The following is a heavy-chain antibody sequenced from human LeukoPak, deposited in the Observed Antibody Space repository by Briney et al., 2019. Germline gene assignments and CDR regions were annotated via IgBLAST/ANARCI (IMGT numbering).Heavy chain of an antibody. J-gene: IGHJ3*02. CDR3: AKDKYDILTYAFDI. D-gene: IGHD3-9*01. CDR1: GFTFDDYA. V-gene: IGHV3-9*01. CDR2: ISWNSGSI. Sequence: GGSLRLSCAASGFTFDDYAMHWVRQAPGKGLEWVSGISWNSGSIGYADSVKGRFTISRDNAKNSLHLQMNSLRAEDTALYYCAKDKYDILTYAFDIWGQGTMVTVSS.